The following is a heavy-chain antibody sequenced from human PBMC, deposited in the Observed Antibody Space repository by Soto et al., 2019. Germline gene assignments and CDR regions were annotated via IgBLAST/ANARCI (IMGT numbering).Heavy chain of an antibody. J-gene: IGHJ4*02. Sequence: GSLRLSCAASGFTFSSYAMHWVRQAPGKGLEYVSAISSNGGSTYYANSVKGGFTISRDNSKNTLYLQMGSLRAEDMAVYYCARAASGSGSYYIGYSGQGTLVTVST. CDR3: ARAASGSGSYYIGY. D-gene: IGHD3-10*01. CDR2: ISSNGGST. CDR1: GFTFSSYA. V-gene: IGHV3-64*01.